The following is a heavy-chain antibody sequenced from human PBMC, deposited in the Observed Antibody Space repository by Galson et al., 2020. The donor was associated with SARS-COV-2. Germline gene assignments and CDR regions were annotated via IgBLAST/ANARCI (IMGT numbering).Heavy chain of an antibody. V-gene: IGHV3-74*01. Sequence: PGGSLRLSCAASGFSLSSYWMFWVRQAPGEGLVWVSLTTSDGATPAYADSVQGRFTVSRDNARNTLFLQMNNLRAEDTVVYYCARGIAVAGSDDDYWGQGTLVIVSS. CDR1: GFSLSSYW. CDR2: TTSDGATP. CDR3: ARGIAVAGSDDDY. J-gene: IGHJ4*02. D-gene: IGHD6-19*01.